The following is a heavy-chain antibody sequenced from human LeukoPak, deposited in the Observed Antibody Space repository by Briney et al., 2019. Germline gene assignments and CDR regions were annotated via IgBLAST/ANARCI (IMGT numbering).Heavy chain of an antibody. CDR1: GFIFDKYG. CDR2: INWNGGST. D-gene: IGHD3-9*01. V-gene: IGHV3-20*04. J-gene: IGHJ3*02. CDR3: ARDSPDILTGYYTNDGFDI. Sequence: PGGSLRLSCAASGFIFDKYGMSWVRQAPGKGLEWVAGINWNGGSTGYADSVKGRFTISRDNAKNSLYLQMNSLRAEDTALYYCARDSPDILTGYYTNDGFDIWGQGTMVTVSS.